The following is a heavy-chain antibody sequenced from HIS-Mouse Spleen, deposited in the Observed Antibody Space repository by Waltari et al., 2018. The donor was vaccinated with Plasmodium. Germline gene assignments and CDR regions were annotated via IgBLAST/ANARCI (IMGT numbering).Heavy chain of an antibody. CDR2: INPNRGGT. D-gene: IGHD6-13*01. Sequence: QVQLVQSGAEVKKPGASVKVSCKASGSTFTGYYMHWVRQAPGQGLEWMGWINPNRGGTNEEKKFQGRVTMTRDTSISTAYMELSRLRSDDTAVYYCARVLGYKAAAGTFVEYFQHWGQGTLVTVSS. CDR3: ARVLGYKAAAGTFVEYFQH. J-gene: IGHJ1*01. V-gene: IGHV1-2*02. CDR1: GSTFTGYY.